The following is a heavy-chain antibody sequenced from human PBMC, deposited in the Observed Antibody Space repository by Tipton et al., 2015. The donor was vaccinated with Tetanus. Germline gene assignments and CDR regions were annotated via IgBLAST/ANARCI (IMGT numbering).Heavy chain of an antibody. D-gene: IGHD2-2*01. J-gene: IGHJ5*02. V-gene: IGHV1-18*01. CDR2: ISVYNGNT. Sequence: QLVQSGAEVKKPGASVKVSCKASGYTFNTFGISWVRQAPGQGLEWMGWISVYNGNTNYAQTVQGRVIMTTDTPTSTAYMELRSLRSDDTAVYYCARDSTGRFDPWGQGTLVTVSS. CDR1: GYTFNTFG. CDR3: ARDSTGRFDP.